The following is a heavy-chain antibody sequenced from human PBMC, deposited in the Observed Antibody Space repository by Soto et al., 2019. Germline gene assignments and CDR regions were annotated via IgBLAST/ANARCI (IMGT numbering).Heavy chain of an antibody. V-gene: IGHV4-61*01. D-gene: IGHD5-18*01. CDR2: IYYSGST. CDR1: GGSVSSGSYY. CDR3: ARLNVDTAMVNPRARVNWFDP. Sequence: KSSETLSLTCTVSGGSVSSGSYYWSWIRQPPGKGLEWIGHIYYSGSTNDNPSLKSRVTISVDTSKNQFSLKLSSGTAAATAVYYCARLNVDTAMVNPRARVNWFDPWGQGTLVTVSS. J-gene: IGHJ5*02.